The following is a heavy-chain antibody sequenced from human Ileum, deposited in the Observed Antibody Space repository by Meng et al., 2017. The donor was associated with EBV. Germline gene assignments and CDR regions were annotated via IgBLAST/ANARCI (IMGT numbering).Heavy chain of an antibody. CDR3: ARVAPSGYRYFDY. Sequence: QVHLVQSGSELKKPGXSVKVSCKASGYTFTRYAMNWVRRAPGKGLEWMGWINTHTGNPTYAQGFTRRFVFSLDTSFRTAYLQISSLKAEDTAVYYCARVAPSGYRYFDYWGQGTLVTVSS. CDR2: INTHTGNP. V-gene: IGHV7-4-1*02. D-gene: IGHD3-3*01. J-gene: IGHJ4*02. CDR1: GYTFTRYA.